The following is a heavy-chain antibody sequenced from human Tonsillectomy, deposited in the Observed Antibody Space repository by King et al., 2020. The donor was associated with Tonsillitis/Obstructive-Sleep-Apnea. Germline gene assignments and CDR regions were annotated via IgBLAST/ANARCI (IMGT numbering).Heavy chain of an antibody. Sequence: QLVQSGAEVKKPGASVKVSCKASGYTFTNYGITWLRQAPGQGLEWMGWITVYDGNTEYAQNVQGRVTKTTDTSTSTAYMELRSLRSDDTAVYYCARAQCSGGTCYYFDNWGQGTLVIVSS. CDR1: GYTFTNYG. CDR3: ARAQCSGGTCYYFDN. J-gene: IGHJ4*02. D-gene: IGHD2-15*01. V-gene: IGHV1-18*01. CDR2: ITVYDGNT.